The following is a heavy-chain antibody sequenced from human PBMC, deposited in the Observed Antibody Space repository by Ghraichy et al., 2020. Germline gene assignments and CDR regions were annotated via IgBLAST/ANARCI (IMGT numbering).Heavy chain of an antibody. CDR2: ISSSSSYI. D-gene: IGHD6-19*01. Sequence: GGSLRLSCAASGFTFSSYSMNWVRQAPGKGLEWVSSISSSSSYIYYADSVKGRFTISRDNAKNSLYLQMNSLRAEDTAVYYCARDTRSSGWGTNYSFDYWGQGTLVTVSS. CDR3: ARDTRSSGWGTNYSFDY. CDR1: GFTFSSYS. V-gene: IGHV3-21*01. J-gene: IGHJ4*02.